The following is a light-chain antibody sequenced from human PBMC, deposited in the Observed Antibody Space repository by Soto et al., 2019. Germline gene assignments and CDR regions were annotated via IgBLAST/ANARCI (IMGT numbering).Light chain of an antibody. Sequence: SALAQPRSVSGSPGQSATISCTGTSSDVGAYNYVSWYQQHSGKAPKFMIYDVSKRPSGVPDRFSGSKSGNTAPLTISGLQAEDEADYYCCSYAGTYSYVFGTGTNVTAL. CDR3: CSYAGTYSYV. CDR1: SSDVGAYNY. CDR2: DVS. V-gene: IGLV2-11*01. J-gene: IGLJ1*01.